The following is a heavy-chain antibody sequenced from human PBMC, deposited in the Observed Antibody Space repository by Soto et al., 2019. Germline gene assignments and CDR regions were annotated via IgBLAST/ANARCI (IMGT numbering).Heavy chain of an antibody. CDR3: GSGIAAEGVEGAFDI. J-gene: IGHJ3*02. CDR2: ISYDGSNK. D-gene: IGHD6-13*01. CDR1: GFTFSSYA. V-gene: IGHV3-30-3*01. Sequence: GGSLRLSCAASGFTFSSYAMHWVRQAPGKGLEWVAVISYDGSNKYYADSVKGRFTISRDNSKNTLYLQMNSLRAEDTAVYYCGSGIAAEGVEGAFDIWGQGTMVTVSS.